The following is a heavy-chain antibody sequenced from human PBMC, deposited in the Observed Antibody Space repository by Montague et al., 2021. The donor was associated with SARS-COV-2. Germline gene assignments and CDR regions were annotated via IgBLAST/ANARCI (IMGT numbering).Heavy chain of an antibody. CDR3: ARGIRDAEGPRWALDI. CDR1: GYTFIDSD. Sequence: QSGAEVKKPGESLKISCKASGYTFIDSDIYWVRQATGQGPEWMGWINPDNGNTRYPLKFRGRLRMTRNTSISTAYMDLSGLTSEDTAMYYCARGIRDAEGPRWALDIWGQGTMVTVSS. J-gene: IGHJ3*02. CDR2: INPDNGNT. D-gene: IGHD2-15*01. V-gene: IGHV1-8*01.